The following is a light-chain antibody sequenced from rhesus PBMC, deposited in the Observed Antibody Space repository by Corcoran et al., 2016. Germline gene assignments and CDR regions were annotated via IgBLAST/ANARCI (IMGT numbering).Light chain of an antibody. Sequence: DIQMTQSPSSLSASVGDKVTITCHASQDISSWLAWYQHKPGKAPKPLSYFASSLQSGVPSRFSGSGSGTDYTLTINSLQSEDFTTYYCQHGYGTPYSFGQGTKVEIK. CDR2: FAS. J-gene: IGKJ2*01. CDR1: QDISSW. CDR3: QHGYGTPYS. V-gene: IGKV1-19*01.